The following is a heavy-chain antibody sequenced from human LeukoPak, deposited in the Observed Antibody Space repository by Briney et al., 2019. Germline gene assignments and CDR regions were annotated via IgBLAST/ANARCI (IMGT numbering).Heavy chain of an antibody. D-gene: IGHD3/OR15-3a*01. CDR3: ARDFRTGYDVPRFDP. Sequence: PSETLSLTCTVSGGSISSYYWSWIRQPAGKGLEWIGRIYRSGSTNYNPSLKSRVTMSVDTSKNQFSLKLSSVTAADTAAYYCARDFRTGYDVPRFDPWGQGTLVTVSS. V-gene: IGHV4-4*07. CDR1: GGSISSYY. CDR2: IYRSGST. J-gene: IGHJ5*02.